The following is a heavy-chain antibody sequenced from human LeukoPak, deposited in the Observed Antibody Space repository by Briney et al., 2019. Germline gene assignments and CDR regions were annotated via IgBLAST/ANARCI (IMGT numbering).Heavy chain of an antibody. V-gene: IGHV3-23*01. CDR2: ISGSGGTT. CDR1: GFTFSSCA. D-gene: IGHD3-10*01. CDR3: AKGRNYASGSYGDS. J-gene: IGHJ4*02. Sequence: GGSLRLSCAASGFTFSSCAMTWVRQAPGRGLEWVSGISGSGGTTYCADSVKGRFSISRDNSKNALYPQLNSLRAEDTAVYYCAKGRNYASGSYGDSWGQGTLVTVSS.